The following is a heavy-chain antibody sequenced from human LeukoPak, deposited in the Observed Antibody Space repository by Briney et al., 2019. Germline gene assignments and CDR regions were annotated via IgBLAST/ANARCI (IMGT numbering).Heavy chain of an antibody. J-gene: IGHJ5*02. Sequence: SVKVSCKASGGTFSSYAISWVRQAPGQGLEWMGRIIPIFGTANYAQKFQGRVTITTDESTSTAYMELSSLRSEDTAVYYCAREGVRYYDFWSGRNWFDPWGQGTLVTVSS. CDR2: IIPIFGTA. D-gene: IGHD3-3*01. V-gene: IGHV1-69*05. CDR3: AREGVRYYDFWSGRNWFDP. CDR1: GGTFSSYA.